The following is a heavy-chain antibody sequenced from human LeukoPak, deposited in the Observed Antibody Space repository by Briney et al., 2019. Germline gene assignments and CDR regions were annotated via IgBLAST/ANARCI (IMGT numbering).Heavy chain of an antibody. Sequence: GGSLRLSCAASGFTLTTNYMTWVRQAPGKGLEWVSVIYISSNTYYTDSVKGRFTISRDNSKNTLYLQMNSLRPEDTAVYYCARDHMRGYIFMDVWGKGTTVTVSS. V-gene: IGHV3-66*03. J-gene: IGHJ6*03. CDR1: GFTLTTNY. D-gene: IGHD3-3*01. CDR3: ARDHMRGYIFMDV. CDR2: IYISSNT.